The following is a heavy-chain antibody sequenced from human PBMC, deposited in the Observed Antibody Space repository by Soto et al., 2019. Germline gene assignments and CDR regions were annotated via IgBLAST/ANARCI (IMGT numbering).Heavy chain of an antibody. CDR1: GFTFNNYA. CDR2: ISGSGGST. J-gene: IGHJ4*02. V-gene: IGHV3-23*01. Sequence: EVQLLESGGGLVQPGGSLRLSCAASGFTFNNYAMSWVRQAPGKGLEWVSGISGSGGSTYYADSVKGRFTISRDNSKNTLYLQMNSLRAEDTAVYYCAKTHVGDYGYSDYWDQGTLVTVSS. D-gene: IGHD4-17*01. CDR3: AKTHVGDYGYSDY.